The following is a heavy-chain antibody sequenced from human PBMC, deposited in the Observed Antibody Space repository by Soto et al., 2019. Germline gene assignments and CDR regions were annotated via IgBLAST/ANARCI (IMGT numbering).Heavy chain of an antibody. CDR2: IHSGGST. Sequence: EVQLVESGGGLVQPGGSLRLSCAASGFTVSSNYMSWVRQAPGKGLEWVSVIHSGGSTYYADSVKGRFTISRDNSKNTWYRQMNSLRAEDTAVDHCARRYSSPWYCLGYWGQGTLVTVSS. J-gene: IGHJ4*02. CDR1: GFTVSSNY. V-gene: IGHV3-66*01. D-gene: IGHD6-13*01. CDR3: ARRYSSPWYCLGY.